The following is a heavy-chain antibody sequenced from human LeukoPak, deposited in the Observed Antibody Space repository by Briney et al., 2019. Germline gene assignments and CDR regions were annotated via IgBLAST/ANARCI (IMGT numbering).Heavy chain of an antibody. V-gene: IGHV3-48*02. J-gene: IGHJ4*02. CDR1: GFTFSSYS. Sequence: TGGSLRLSCAASGFTFSSYSMNWVRQAPGKGLEWVSYISSSSSTIYYADSVKGRFTISRDNAKNSLYLQMNSLRDEDTAVYYXXXXVPXYXDFXSGYYRDNYFDYWGQGTLVTVSS. CDR3: XXXVPXYXDFXSGYYRDNYFDY. D-gene: IGHD3-3*01. CDR2: ISSSSSTI.